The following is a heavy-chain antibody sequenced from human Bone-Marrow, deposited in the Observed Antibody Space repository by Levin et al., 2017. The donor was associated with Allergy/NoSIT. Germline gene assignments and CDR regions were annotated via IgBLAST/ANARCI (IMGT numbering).Heavy chain of an antibody. Sequence: SCAASGFTFSDYYMSWIRQAPGKGLEWVSYISSSGSTIYYADSVKGRFTISRDNAKNSLYLQMNSLRAEDTAVYYCARDQPLIAVAGQPPAGWFDPWGQGTLVTVSS. J-gene: IGHJ5*02. D-gene: IGHD6-19*01. CDR2: ISSSGSTI. CDR1: GFTFSDYY. V-gene: IGHV3-11*01. CDR3: ARDQPLIAVAGQPPAGWFDP.